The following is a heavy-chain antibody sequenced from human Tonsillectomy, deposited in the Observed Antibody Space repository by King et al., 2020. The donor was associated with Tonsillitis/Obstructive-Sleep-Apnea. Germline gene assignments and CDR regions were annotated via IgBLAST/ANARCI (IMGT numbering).Heavy chain of an antibody. CDR2: IYSGGST. Sequence: VQLVESGGGLIQPGGSLRLSCAASGFTVSSNYMSWVRQAPGKGLEWVSVIYSGGSTDYADSVKGRFTISRDNPKNTLYLQMNSLRAEDTAVYDCARVGYSSGWFRDSGQGTLVTVSS. CDR3: ARVGYSSGWFRD. V-gene: IGHV3-53*01. J-gene: IGHJ1*01. D-gene: IGHD6-19*01. CDR1: GFTVSSNY.